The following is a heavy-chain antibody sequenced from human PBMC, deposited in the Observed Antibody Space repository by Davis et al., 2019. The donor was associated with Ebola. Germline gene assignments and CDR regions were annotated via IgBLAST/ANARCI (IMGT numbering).Heavy chain of an antibody. V-gene: IGHV3-23*01. Sequence: GESLKISCAASGFTFSSYAMTWVRQAPGKGLEWVSAISGSGGSTYYADSVKGRFTISRDNSKNTLYLQMNSLRAEDTAVYYCAKDRRYYDSSGYLNWFDPWGQGTLVTVSS. CDR3: AKDRRYYDSSGYLNWFDP. CDR1: GFTFSSYA. D-gene: IGHD3-22*01. CDR2: ISGSGGST. J-gene: IGHJ5*02.